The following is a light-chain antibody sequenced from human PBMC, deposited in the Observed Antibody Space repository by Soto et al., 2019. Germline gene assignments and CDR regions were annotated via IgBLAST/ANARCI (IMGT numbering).Light chain of an antibody. CDR1: SSNIGAVYD. CDR2: GNS. V-gene: IGLV1-40*01. J-gene: IGLJ1*01. CDR3: QSYDSRLSGYV. Sequence: QAVVTQPPSVSGAPGQRVTISCTGSSSNIGAVYDVHWYQQYPGTAPKLLIYGNSNRPSGVPDRFAGSKSGTSASLAISGRQAEDEADYYCQSYDSRLSGYVFGTGTKVTVL.